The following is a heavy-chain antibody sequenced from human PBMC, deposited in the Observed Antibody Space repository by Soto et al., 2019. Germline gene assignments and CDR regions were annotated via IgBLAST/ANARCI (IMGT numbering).Heavy chain of an antibody. CDR2: ISAYNGDT. Sequence: ASVKVSCKASGYSFTTYNINWVRQAPGQGLEWMGWISAYNGDTKYAQNLQGRVSMTTETSRNTGYMELRNGRSDDRAVYYSGSTYYNPSLKSRVTISVDTSKNHFSLKLSSVTAADTAVYYCARVIRTASPYCGGDCYPYYYYGMDVWGQGTTVTVSS. V-gene: IGHV1-18*01. CDR3: GSTYYNPSLKSRVTISVDTSKNHFSLKLSSVTAADTAVYYCARVIRTASPYCGGDCYPYYYYGMDV. CDR1: GYSFTTYN. J-gene: IGHJ6*02. D-gene: IGHD2-21*02.